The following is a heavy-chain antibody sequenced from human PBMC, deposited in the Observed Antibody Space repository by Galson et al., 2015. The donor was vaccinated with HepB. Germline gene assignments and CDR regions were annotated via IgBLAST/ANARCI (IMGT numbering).Heavy chain of an antibody. D-gene: IGHD2-2*01. V-gene: IGHV3-11*06. Sequence: SLRLSCAASGFTFSDYYMSWIRQAPGKGLEWVSYISSSSSYTNYADSVKGRFTISRDNAKNSLYLQMNSLRAEDTAVYYCARETQLEVVPAAYYYYYYMDVWGKGTTVTVSS. CDR1: GFTFSDYY. J-gene: IGHJ6*03. CDR2: ISSSSSYT. CDR3: ARETQLEVVPAAYYYYYYMDV.